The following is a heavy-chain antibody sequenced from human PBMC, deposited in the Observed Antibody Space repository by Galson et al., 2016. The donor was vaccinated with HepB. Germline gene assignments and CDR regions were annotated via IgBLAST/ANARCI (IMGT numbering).Heavy chain of an antibody. V-gene: IGHV3-23*01. Sequence: SLRLSCAASGFRFSSYAMSWVRQAPGKGLEWVSAISGSGGTTYFADSVKGRFTLSRDNSKNTLYLQMNSLRAEDTAVYYCAKDAPSGRVVTGTWDSWGQGTLVTVSS. J-gene: IGHJ4*02. CDR2: ISGSGGTT. D-gene: IGHD2-21*02. CDR3: AKDAPSGRVVTGTWDS. CDR1: GFRFSSYA.